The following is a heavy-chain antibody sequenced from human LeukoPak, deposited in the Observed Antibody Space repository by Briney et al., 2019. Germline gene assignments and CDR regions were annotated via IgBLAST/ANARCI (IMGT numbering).Heavy chain of an antibody. CDR1: GGSIIGYY. J-gene: IGHJ6*02. CDR3: ARVRGLRGANYYGMDV. Sequence: SETLSLTCTVSGGSIIGYYWSWIRQPPGKGLEWIGYIYYSGSTNYNPSLKSRVTISVDTSKNQFSLKLSSVTAADTAVYYCARVRGLRGANYYGMDVWGQGTTVTVSS. CDR2: IYYSGST. D-gene: IGHD5-12*01. V-gene: IGHV4-59*01.